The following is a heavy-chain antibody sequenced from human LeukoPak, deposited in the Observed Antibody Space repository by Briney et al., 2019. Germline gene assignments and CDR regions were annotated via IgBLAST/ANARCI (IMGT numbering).Heavy chain of an antibody. Sequence: GRSLRLSCAASGFTFSSYAMHWVRQAPGKGLEWVAVISYDGSNKYYADSVKGRFTISRDNSKNTLYLQMNSLRAEDTAVYYCARDRAYYGSGSSPFDPWGQGTLVTVSS. CDR2: ISYDGSNK. CDR3: ARDRAYYGSGSSPFDP. D-gene: IGHD3-10*01. CDR1: GFTFSSYA. J-gene: IGHJ5*02. V-gene: IGHV3-30*04.